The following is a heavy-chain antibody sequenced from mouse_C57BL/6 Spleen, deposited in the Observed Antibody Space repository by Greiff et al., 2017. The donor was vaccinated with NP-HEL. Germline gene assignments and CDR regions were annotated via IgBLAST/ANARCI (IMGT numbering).Heavy chain of an antibody. D-gene: IGHD1-1*01. Sequence: EVKLQGSGGGLVKPGGSLKLSCAASGFTFSSYAMSWVRQTPEKRLEWVATISDGGSYTYYPDNVKGRFTISRDNAKNNLYLQMSHLKSEDTAMYYCAREEYYGSLAYWGQGTLVTVSA. CDR1: GFTFSSYA. V-gene: IGHV5-4*01. CDR2: ISDGGSYT. J-gene: IGHJ3*01. CDR3: AREEYYGSLAY.